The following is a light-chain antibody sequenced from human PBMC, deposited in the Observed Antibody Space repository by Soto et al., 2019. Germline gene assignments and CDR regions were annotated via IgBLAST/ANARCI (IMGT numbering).Light chain of an antibody. V-gene: IGKV1-33*01. CDR3: QQYDDLPRT. Sequence: DIQMTQSPSSLSASVGDRVTITCQASQDIRNYLNWYQQKPGKAPKVLIFDASSLETGVPSRFSGSGYGTDFTFTISSLQPEDVSTYYCQQYDDLPRTFGQRTKLEIK. J-gene: IGKJ2*01. CDR1: QDIRNY. CDR2: DAS.